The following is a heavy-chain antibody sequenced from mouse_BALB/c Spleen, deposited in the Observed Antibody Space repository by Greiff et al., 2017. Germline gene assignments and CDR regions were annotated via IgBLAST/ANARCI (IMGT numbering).Heavy chain of an antibody. Sequence: EVQLVESGGGLVKPGGSLKLSCAASGFTFSDYYMYWVRQTPEKRLEWVATISDGGSYTYYPDSVKGRFTISRDNAKNNPYLQMSSLKSEDTAMYYCAREGTMITTGGFDYWGQGTTLTVSS. J-gene: IGHJ2*01. V-gene: IGHV5-4*02. CDR3: AREGTMITTGGFDY. CDR1: GFTFSDYY. D-gene: IGHD2-4*01. CDR2: ISDGGSYT.